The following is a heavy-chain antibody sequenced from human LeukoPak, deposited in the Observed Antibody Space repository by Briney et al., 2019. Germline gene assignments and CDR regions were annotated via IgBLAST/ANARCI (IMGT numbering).Heavy chain of an antibody. Sequence: GESLKISCKGSGYSFTSYWIGWVRQMPGKGLEWMGIIYPGDSDTRYSPSFQGQVTISADKSISTAYLQWSSPKASDTAMFYCARSQTPFRADYWGQGTLVTVSS. D-gene: IGHD4-23*01. V-gene: IGHV5-51*01. CDR3: ARSQTPFRADY. CDR2: IYPGDSDT. CDR1: GYSFTSYW. J-gene: IGHJ4*02.